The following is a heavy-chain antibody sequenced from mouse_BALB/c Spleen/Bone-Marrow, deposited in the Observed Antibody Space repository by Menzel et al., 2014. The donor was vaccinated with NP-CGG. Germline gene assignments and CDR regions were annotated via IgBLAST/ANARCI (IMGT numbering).Heavy chain of an antibody. CDR3: ARAGYYTLFAY. V-gene: IGHV1-18*01. CDR1: GYTFTDYN. D-gene: IGHD2-3*01. J-gene: IGHJ3*01. CDR2: INPNNGGT. Sequence: LVESGASVKIPCKASGYTFTDYNMDWVKQSHGKSLEWIGDINPNNGGTIYNQKFKGKATLTVDKSSSTAYMELRSLTSEDTAVYYCARAGYYTLFAYWGQGTLVTVSA.